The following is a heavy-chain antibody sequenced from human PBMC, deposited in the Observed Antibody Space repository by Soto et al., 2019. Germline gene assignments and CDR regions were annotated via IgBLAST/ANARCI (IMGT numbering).Heavy chain of an antibody. CDR2: MNPNNGNT. V-gene: IGHV1-8*01. Sequence: QVQLVQSGAEVKKPGASVKVSCKASGYTFNNYDINWVRQATGQGLEWMGWMNPNNGNTAYAQKFQGRVTMTRDNSISTAYMELNSLRSEDTAVYYCARNAWGCGYWGQGTLVTVSS. J-gene: IGHJ4*02. CDR1: GYTFNNYD. CDR3: ARNAWGCGY. D-gene: IGHD3-16*01.